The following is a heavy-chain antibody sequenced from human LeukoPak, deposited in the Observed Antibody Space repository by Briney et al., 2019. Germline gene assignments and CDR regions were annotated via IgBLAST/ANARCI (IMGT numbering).Heavy chain of an antibody. CDR2: INTDGSST. CDR3: ARAQWELPAFDI. J-gene: IGHJ3*02. D-gene: IGHD1-26*01. V-gene: IGHV3-74*01. Sequence: PGGSLRLSCAASGFTFSSYAMSWVRQAPGKGLVWVSRINTDGSSTSYADSVKGRFTISRDNAKNTLYLQMNSLRAEDTAVYYCARAQWELPAFDIWGQGTMVTVSS. CDR1: GFTFSSYA.